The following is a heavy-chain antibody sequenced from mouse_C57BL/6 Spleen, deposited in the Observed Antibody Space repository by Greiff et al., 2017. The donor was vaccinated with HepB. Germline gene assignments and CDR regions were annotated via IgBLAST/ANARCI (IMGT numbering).Heavy chain of an antibody. V-gene: IGHV1-9*01. D-gene: IGHD2-3*01. CDR3: AIYDGYYEACFAY. J-gene: IGHJ3*01. Sequence: QVQLQQSGAELMKPGASVKLSCKATGYTFTGYWIEWVKQRPGHGLEWIGEILPGSGSTNYNEKFKGKATFTADTSSTTAYMQLSSLTTADSAIYFCAIYDGYYEACFAYWGQGTLVTVSA. CDR2: ILPGSGST. CDR1: GYTFTGYW.